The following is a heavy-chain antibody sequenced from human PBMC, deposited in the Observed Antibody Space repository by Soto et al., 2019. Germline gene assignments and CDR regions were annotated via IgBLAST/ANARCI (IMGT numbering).Heavy chain of an antibody. D-gene: IGHD1-26*01. Sequence: QGQLQQWGAGLLKPSETLSLTCAVYGWSFSGYYWSWIRQPPGKGLEWIGEINHSASTNYNPSLKSRVTISVAASKDGFSRKLSSVTAADTAVYYWAGRATVTKGPFDYWGQGTLVTVSS. CDR2: INHSAST. CDR1: GWSFSGYY. V-gene: IGHV4-34*01. CDR3: AGRATVTKGPFDY. J-gene: IGHJ4*02.